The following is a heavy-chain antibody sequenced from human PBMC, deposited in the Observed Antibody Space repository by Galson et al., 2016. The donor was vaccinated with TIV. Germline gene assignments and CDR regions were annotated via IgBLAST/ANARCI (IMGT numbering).Heavy chain of an antibody. D-gene: IGHD3-10*01. CDR3: ARVQRPMTMVRGVVTTTIFSYYGIDV. CDR2: ISSSTTTK. V-gene: IGHV3-48*02. Sequence: SLRLSCAASGLSFNSHDMNWVRQAPGKGLEWISYISSSTTTKDYADSVWGRVPISRDNAENSLYLKMNSLRDEDTAVYYCARVQRPMTMVRGVVTTTIFSYYGIDVWGQGTTVTVSS. J-gene: IGHJ6*02. CDR1: GLSFNSHD.